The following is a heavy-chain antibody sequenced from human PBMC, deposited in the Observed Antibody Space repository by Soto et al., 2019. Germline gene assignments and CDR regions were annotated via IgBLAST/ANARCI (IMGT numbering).Heavy chain of an antibody. V-gene: IGHV2-5*01. CDR1: GFSLSTSGVG. J-gene: IGHJ6*02. D-gene: IGHD5-12*01. CDR3: AHRHPIVATIDYYYGMDV. CDR2: IYWNDDK. Sequence: QITLKESGPTLVKPTQTLTLTCTFSGFSLSTSGVGVGWIRQPPGKALEWLALIYWNDDKRYSPSLKSRLTIAQDTSKNQVVLTMTNMDPVDTATYYCAHRHPIVATIDYYYGMDVWGQGTTVTVSS.